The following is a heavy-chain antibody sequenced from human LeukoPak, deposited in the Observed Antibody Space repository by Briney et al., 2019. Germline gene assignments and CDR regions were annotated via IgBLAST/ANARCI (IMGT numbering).Heavy chain of an antibody. CDR3: AREGSLSTFDY. Sequence: GGSLRLSCAASGFTFSSYWMSWVRQAPGKGLEWVASIKQDGSEKYYVDSVKGRFTISRDNAKNSLYLQMNSLRAEDTAVYYCAREGSLSTFDYWGQGTLVTVSS. J-gene: IGHJ4*02. V-gene: IGHV3-7*01. CDR2: IKQDGSEK. CDR1: GFTFSSYW.